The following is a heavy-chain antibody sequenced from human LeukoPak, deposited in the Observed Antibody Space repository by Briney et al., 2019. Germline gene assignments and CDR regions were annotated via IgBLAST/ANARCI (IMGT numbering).Heavy chain of an antibody. J-gene: IGHJ4*02. Sequence: PGGSLRLSCAASGFTFSSYWMHWVRQAPGKGLVWVCHINTDGSSTSYADPVKGRFTISRDNAKTTLYLQMNSLTVEDTAVYYCAGQYSSSYYFDYWGQGTLVTVSS. CDR2: INTDGSST. CDR1: GFTFSSYW. CDR3: AGQYSSSYYFDY. D-gene: IGHD6-13*01. V-gene: IGHV3-74*01.